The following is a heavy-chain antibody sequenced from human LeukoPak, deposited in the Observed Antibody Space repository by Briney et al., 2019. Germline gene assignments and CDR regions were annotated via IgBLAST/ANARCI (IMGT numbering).Heavy chain of an antibody. Sequence: PSETLSLTCTVSGGSISTYYWSWIRQPPGKGLEWIGYIYYSGTSNYNPSLYSRVTISVDTSKNQFSLKLSSVTAADTAVYYCAREIAAAAYDYWGQGTLVTVSS. CDR1: GGSISTYY. CDR3: AREIAAAAYDY. CDR2: IYYSGTS. V-gene: IGHV4-59*01. J-gene: IGHJ4*02. D-gene: IGHD6-13*01.